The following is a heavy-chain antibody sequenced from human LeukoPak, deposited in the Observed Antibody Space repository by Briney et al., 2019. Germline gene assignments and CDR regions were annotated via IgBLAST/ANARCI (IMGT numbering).Heavy chain of an antibody. V-gene: IGHV3-30*02. CDR3: AKDTLGQVDY. CDR1: GFTFSSYG. CDR2: IRYDGTNE. J-gene: IGHJ4*02. Sequence: GGSLRLSCAASGFTFSSYGMHWVRQAPGKGLEWVTFIRYDGTNEYYADSVRGRFTISRDNSKNTLYLQMNSLRAEDTAVYYCAKDTLGQVDYWGQGTLVTVSS.